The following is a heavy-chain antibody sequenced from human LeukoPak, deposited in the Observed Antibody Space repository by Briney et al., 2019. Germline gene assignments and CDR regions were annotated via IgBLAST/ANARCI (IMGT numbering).Heavy chain of an antibody. Sequence: GGSLRLSCTASRFTISTYAMSWIRQPPGKGLERVSSISGSGDTTYYTGSVNGRFTISRDNSKNALYLQMSSLRAEDTAVYYCAKSQRNDQQVVQRIDYWGQGTLVTVSS. D-gene: IGHD2-2*01. J-gene: IGHJ4*02. CDR2: ISGSGDTT. V-gene: IGHV3-23*01. CDR1: RFTISTYA. CDR3: AKSQRNDQQVVQRIDY.